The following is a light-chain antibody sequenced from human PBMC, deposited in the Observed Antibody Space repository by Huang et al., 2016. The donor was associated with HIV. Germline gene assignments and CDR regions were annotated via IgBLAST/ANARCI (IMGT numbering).Light chain of an antibody. Sequence: DIQMTQSPSSLSASIGDRVTITCQASQDISIYLNWYQQKPGKAPELLIYDASNLETGVPSRFSGTGSWTDFTFTINSLQPEDTATYYCQQYDNLPPLFGPGTKVDI. CDR2: DAS. V-gene: IGKV1-33*01. CDR3: QQYDNLPPL. J-gene: IGKJ3*01. CDR1: QDISIY.